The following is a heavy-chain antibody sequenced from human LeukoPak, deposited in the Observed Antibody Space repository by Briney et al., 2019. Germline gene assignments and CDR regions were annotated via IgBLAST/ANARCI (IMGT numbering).Heavy chain of an antibody. CDR3: AKDISEIAVAGTGTFDY. Sequence: TGGSLRLSCAASGFTFSSYGMHWVRQAPGKGLEWVAVISYDGSNKYYADSVKGRFTISRDNSKNTLYLQMNSLRAEDTAVYYCAKDISEIAVAGTGTFDYWGQGTLVTVSS. D-gene: IGHD6-19*01. CDR2: ISYDGSNK. J-gene: IGHJ4*02. CDR1: GFTFSSYG. V-gene: IGHV3-30*18.